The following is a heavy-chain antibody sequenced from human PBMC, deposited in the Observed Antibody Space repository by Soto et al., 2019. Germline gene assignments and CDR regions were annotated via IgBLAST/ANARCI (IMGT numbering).Heavy chain of an antibody. CDR2: ISGSGGST. D-gene: IGHD5-12*01. J-gene: IGHJ4*02. V-gene: IGHV3-23*01. CDR3: AKVKWLRSGRGADY. CDR1: GFTFSSYA. Sequence: GGSLRLSCAASGFTFSSYAMSWVRQAPGKGLEWVSAISGSGGSTYYADSVKGRFTISRDNSKNTLYLQMNSLRAEDTAVYYCAKVKWLRSGRGADYWGQGTLVTVSS.